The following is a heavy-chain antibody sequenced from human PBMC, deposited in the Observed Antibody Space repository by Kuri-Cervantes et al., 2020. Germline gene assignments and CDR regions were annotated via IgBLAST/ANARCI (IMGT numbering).Heavy chain of an antibody. Sequence: GGSLRLSCAASGFTFSSYSMNWVRQAPGKGLEWVAVIWYDGSNKYYADSVKGRFTISRDNSKNTLYLQMNSLRAEDTAVYYCAKDKGPYYYYYYMDVWGKGTTVTVSS. J-gene: IGHJ6*03. CDR3: AKDKGPYYYYYYMDV. V-gene: IGHV3-33*06. CDR2: IWYDGSNK. CDR1: GFTFSSYS.